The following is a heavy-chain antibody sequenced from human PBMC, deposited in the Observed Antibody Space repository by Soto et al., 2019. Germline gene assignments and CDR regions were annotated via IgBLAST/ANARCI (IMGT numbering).Heavy chain of an antibody. J-gene: IGHJ6*02. D-gene: IGHD2-21*02. CDR1: GFTFSVYA. Sequence: GSLRLSFAATGFTFSVYAMTWVRQAPGKGLEWVSAVTANGGSTYSADSVKGRFTISRDNSKNTLFLQMNSLRAEDTAVYYCASLGVGDWANYYYYYGMDVWGQGTTVTVS. CDR3: ASLGVGDWANYYYYYGMDV. CDR2: VTANGGST. V-gene: IGHV3-23*01.